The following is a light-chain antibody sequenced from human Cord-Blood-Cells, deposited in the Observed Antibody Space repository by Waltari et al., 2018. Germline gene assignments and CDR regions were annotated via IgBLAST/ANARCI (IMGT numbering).Light chain of an antibody. CDR2: AAS. J-gene: IGKJ3*01. V-gene: IGKV1-39*01. CDR3: QQSYSTRFT. Sequence: DIPMTQSPSSLSASVGDRVTITCRASQSISSYLNWYQQKPGKAPKLLIYAASSLQSGVPSRCSGSGSGTDFTLTISSLQPEDFATYYCQQSYSTRFTFGPGTKVDIK. CDR1: QSISSY.